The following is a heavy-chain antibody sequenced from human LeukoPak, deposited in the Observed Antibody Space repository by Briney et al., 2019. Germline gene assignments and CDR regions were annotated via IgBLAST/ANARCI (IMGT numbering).Heavy chain of an antibody. J-gene: IGHJ4*02. CDR3: ARKIESGAAHYFDY. CDR2: ISWNSDNI. V-gene: IGHV3-9*01. Sequence: PGGSLTLSCAASGFTFDDYAMHWVRQPPGKGLEWVSGISWNSDNIAFADFVKGRSTISRDNAKNSLYLQMDSLRVEDTALYFCARKIESGAAHYFDYWGQGTLVTVSS. D-gene: IGHD5-12*01. CDR1: GFTFDDYA.